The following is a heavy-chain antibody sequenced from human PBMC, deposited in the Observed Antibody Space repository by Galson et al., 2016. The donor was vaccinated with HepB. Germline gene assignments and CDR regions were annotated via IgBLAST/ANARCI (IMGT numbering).Heavy chain of an antibody. CDR1: GYTFTNYP. CDR2: INTGNGNR. CDR3: TRDHSGSSFGSYWDFDL. J-gene: IGHJ2*01. V-gene: IGHV1-3*04. Sequence: SVKVSCKASGYTFTNYPMHWVRQAPGQSLESMGWINTGNGNRKYSQKFQGRITITRDTSASTAYMELSSLRSEETAVYYCTRDHSGSSFGSYWDFDLWGRGTLVTVSS. D-gene: IGHD1-26*01.